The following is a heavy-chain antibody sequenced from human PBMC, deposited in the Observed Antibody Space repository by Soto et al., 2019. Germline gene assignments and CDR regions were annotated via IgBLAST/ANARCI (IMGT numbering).Heavy chain of an antibody. CDR3: ARVSIAADSLLVDY. CDR2: MNPNSGNT. J-gene: IGHJ4*02. Sequence: SVKVSCKASGCTFTSYDNTWVRPATGQGLEWMVCMNPNSGNTGYAQKFQGRVTMTRNTSISTAYMELSSLGSEDTAVYYCARVSIAADSLLVDYGGQGTLVTGFS. D-gene: IGHD6-6*01. V-gene: IGHV1-8*01. CDR1: GCTFTSYD.